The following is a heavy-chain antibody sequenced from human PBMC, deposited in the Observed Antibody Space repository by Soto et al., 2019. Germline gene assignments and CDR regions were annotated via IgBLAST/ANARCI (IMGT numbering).Heavy chain of an antibody. CDR1: GFTFGDAW. J-gene: IGHJ5*02. Sequence: EVQLVESGGGLVKPGGSLTLSCVASGFTFGDAWMNWVRQAAGKGLEWVGHVKTKSEGEATDYAAPVKGRFTTWRDDSTNTLYLQMNSLKTEDTGKYFCTTLGPSWGQGTQVTVSS. V-gene: IGHV3-15*07. CDR2: VKTKSEGEAT. CDR3: TTLGPS.